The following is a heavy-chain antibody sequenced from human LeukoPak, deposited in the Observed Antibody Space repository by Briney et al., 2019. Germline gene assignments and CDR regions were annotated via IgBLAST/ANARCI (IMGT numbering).Heavy chain of an antibody. Sequence: SETLSLTCTVSGYSISSGYYWGWIRQPPGKGLEWIGSIYYSGSTYYNPSLKSRVTISVDTSKNQFSLKLSSVTAADTAVYYCARGRGTTRPNYFDYWGQGTLVTVSS. CDR2: IYYSGST. J-gene: IGHJ4*02. V-gene: IGHV4-38-2*02. CDR3: ARGRGTTRPNYFDY. CDR1: GYSISSGYY. D-gene: IGHD4-17*01.